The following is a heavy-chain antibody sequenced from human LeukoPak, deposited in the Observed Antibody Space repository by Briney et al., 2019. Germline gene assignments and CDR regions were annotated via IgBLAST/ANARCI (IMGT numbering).Heavy chain of an antibody. CDR1: GGSISSYY. CDR2: IYYSGST. D-gene: IGHD2-21*02. Sequence: SETLSLTCTVSGGSISSYYWSWIRQPPGKGLEWIGYIYYSGSTNYNPSLKSRVTISVDTSKNQFSLKLSSVTAADTAVYYCARHCADCGGDGSDYWGQGTLVTVSS. J-gene: IGHJ4*02. V-gene: IGHV4-59*08. CDR3: ARHCADCGGDGSDY.